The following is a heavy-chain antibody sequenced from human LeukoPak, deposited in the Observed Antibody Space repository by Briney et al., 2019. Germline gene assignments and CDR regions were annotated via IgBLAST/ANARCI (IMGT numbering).Heavy chain of an antibody. D-gene: IGHD3-10*01. CDR3: ARVGGH. CDR1: GLTVSKNY. Sequence: GGSLRLSCAASGLTVSKNYMSWVRQAPGKGLESVSVIYSGGSTYYADSLRGRFIISRDNSKNTLYLQMNSLRVEDTAVYYCARVGGHWGQGTLVTVSS. J-gene: IGHJ4*02. V-gene: IGHV3-53*01. CDR2: IYSGGST.